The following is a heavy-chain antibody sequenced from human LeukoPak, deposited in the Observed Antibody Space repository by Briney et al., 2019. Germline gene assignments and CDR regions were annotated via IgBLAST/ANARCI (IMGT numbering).Heavy chain of an antibody. CDR3: ARVCSGGSCYSSADY. Sequence: ASVKVSCKASGYTFTGYYMHWVRQAPGQGLEWMGWINPNSGGTNYAQKFQGRVTMTRDTSISTAYMELRSLKSDDTAVYYCARVCSGGSCYSSADYWGQGTLATVSS. D-gene: IGHD2-15*01. V-gene: IGHV1-2*02. CDR1: GYTFTGYY. J-gene: IGHJ4*02. CDR2: INPNSGGT.